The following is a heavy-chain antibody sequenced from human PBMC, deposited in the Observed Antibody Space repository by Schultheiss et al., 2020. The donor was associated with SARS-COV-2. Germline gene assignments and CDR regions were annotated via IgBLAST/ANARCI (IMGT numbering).Heavy chain of an antibody. CDR2: IWYDGSNK. CDR3: ARGLYSGSPDGFDI. CDR1: GFTFSSYG. Sequence: GGSLRLSCAASGFTFSSYGMHWVRQAPGKGLEWVAVIWYDGSNKYYADSVKGRFTISRDNSKNTLYLQMNSLRAEDTAVYYCARGLYSGSPDGFDICGQGTMVTVSS. D-gene: IGHD1-26*01. J-gene: IGHJ3*02. V-gene: IGHV3-33*01.